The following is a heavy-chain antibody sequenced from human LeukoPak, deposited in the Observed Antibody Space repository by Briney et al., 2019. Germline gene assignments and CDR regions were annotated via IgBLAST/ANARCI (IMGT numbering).Heavy chain of an antibody. CDR2: ISGSGGST. D-gene: IGHD3-3*01. CDR3: AEESRITIFGVVIIRYFDY. V-gene: IGHV3-23*01. Sequence: PGGSLRLSCAASGFTFSSYAMSWVRQAPGKGLEWVSAISGSGGSTYYADSVKGRFTISRDNSKNTLYLQMNSLRAEDTAVYYCAEESRITIFGVVIIRYFDYWGQGTLVTVSS. CDR1: GFTFSSYA. J-gene: IGHJ4*02.